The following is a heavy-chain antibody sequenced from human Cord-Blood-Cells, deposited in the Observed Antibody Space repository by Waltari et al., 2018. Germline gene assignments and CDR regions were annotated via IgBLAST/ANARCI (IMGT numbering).Heavy chain of an antibody. CDR2: INHRGST. Sequence: QVRLQQWGAGLLKPSETLSLTCAVYGGSFSGYYWSWIRQPPGKGLEWIGEINHRGSTNYNPSLKSRVTISVDTSKNQVSLKLISVTAADTAVYYCARVYYDYVYGMDVWGQGTTVTVSS. D-gene: IGHD3-16*01. CDR3: ARVYYDYVYGMDV. J-gene: IGHJ6*02. V-gene: IGHV4-34*01. CDR1: GGSFSGYY.